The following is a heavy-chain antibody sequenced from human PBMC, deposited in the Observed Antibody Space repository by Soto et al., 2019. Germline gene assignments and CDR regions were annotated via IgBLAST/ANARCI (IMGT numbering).Heavy chain of an antibody. V-gene: IGHV3-49*04. CDR1: GFTFGDYA. D-gene: IGHD3-16*01. CDR3: NRASSLDFDL. Sequence: SLRLSCTTCGFTFGDYALSWVRQAPGKGLEWVGFIRRNAYGGTTDYAASVKGRFTISRDDSKSIAYLQMNSLRTEDTALYYCNRASSLDFDLWGQGTLVTVSS. J-gene: IGHJ4*02. CDR2: IRRNAYGGTT.